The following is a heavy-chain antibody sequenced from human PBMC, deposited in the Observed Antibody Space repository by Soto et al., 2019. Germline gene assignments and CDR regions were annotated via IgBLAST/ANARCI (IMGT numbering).Heavy chain of an antibody. J-gene: IGHJ4*02. V-gene: IGHV3-7*01. Sequence: EVQLVESGGGLVQPGGSLRLSCAASGFSFLNYWMTWVRQAPGKGLEWVANIKQDGSEKFYVDSVRGRFTISRDNAKNLLYLQMNSLRAEDTAVYYCARDPIMVREAHYVHWGQGTLVTVSS. CDR2: IKQDGSEK. CDR3: ARDPIMVREAHYVH. D-gene: IGHD3-10*01. CDR1: GFSFLNYW.